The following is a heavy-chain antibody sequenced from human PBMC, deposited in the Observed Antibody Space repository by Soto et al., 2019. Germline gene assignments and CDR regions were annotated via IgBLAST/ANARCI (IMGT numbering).Heavy chain of an antibody. V-gene: IGHV3-7*01. CDR3: ARRRYCTNGVCSPYYYYYMDV. Sequence: GGSLRLSCAASGFTFSSYWMSWVRQAPGKGLEWVANIKQDGSEKYYVDSVKGRFTISRDNAKNSLYLQMNSLRAEDTAVYYCARRRYCTNGVCSPYYYYYMDVWGKGTTVTVSS. J-gene: IGHJ6*03. CDR1: GFTFSSYW. CDR2: IKQDGSEK. D-gene: IGHD2-8*01.